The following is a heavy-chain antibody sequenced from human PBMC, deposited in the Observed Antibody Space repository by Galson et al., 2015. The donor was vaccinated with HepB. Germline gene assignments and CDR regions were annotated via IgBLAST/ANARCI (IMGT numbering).Heavy chain of an antibody. CDR1: GFTFSSYG. CDR2: ISYDGSNK. Sequence: SLRLSCAASGFTFSSYGMHWVRQAPGKGLEWVAVISYDGSNKYYADSVKGRFTISRDNSKNTLYLQMNSLRAEDTAVYYCAKSGKRLSGYYHYWGQGTLVTVSS. CDR3: AKSGKRLSGYYHY. J-gene: IGHJ4*02. D-gene: IGHD3-22*01. V-gene: IGHV3-30*18.